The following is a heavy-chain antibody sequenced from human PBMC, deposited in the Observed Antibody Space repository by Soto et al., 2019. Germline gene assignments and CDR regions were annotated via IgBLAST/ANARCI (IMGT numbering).Heavy chain of an antibody. J-gene: IGHJ6*02. CDR2: ISGSGGST. CDR1: GFTFSSYA. Sequence: SLRLSCAASGFTFSSYAMSWVRQAPGKGLEWVSAISGSGGSTYYADSVKGRFTISRDNSKNTLYLQMNSLRAEDTAVYYCAKDQLYCSSTSCYNYYYGMDVWGQGTTVTVSS. D-gene: IGHD2-2*02. V-gene: IGHV3-23*01. CDR3: AKDQLYCSSTSCYNYYYGMDV.